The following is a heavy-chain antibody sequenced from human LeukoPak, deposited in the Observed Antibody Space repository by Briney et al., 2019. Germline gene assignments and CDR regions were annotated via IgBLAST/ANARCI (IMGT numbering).Heavy chain of an antibody. CDR2: VWYDGSKT. Sequence: GGSLRLSCAASGFTFSSYAMHWVRQAPGKGLEWVAVVWYDGSKTYSADSVKGRITISRDDSKNTLYLQMNSLRAEDTAVYYCARADLGAFDIWGQGTMVTVSS. J-gene: IGHJ3*02. CDR1: GFTFSSYA. CDR3: ARADLGAFDI. V-gene: IGHV3-33*01.